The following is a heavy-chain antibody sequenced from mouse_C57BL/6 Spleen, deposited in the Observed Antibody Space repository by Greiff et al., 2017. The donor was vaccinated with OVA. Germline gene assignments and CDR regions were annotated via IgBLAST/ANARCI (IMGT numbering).Heavy chain of an antibody. D-gene: IGHD1-1*01. V-gene: IGHV7-3*01. CDR2: IRNKANGYTT. J-gene: IGHJ2*01. Sequence: EVKLMESGGGLVQPGGSLSLSCAASGFTFTDYYMSWVRQPPGKALEWLGFIRNKANGYTTEYSASVKGRFTISRDNSQSILYLQMNALRAEDSATYYCARYYGSSYVPFDYWGQGTTLTVSS. CDR1: GFTFTDYY. CDR3: ARYYGSSYVPFDY.